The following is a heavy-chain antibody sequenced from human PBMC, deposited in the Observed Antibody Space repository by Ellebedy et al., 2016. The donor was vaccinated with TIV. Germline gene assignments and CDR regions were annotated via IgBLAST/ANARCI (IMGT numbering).Heavy chain of an antibody. CDR1: GYTFTSYD. V-gene: IGHV1-8*01. CDR2: VNPNSGYT. J-gene: IGHJ6*03. D-gene: IGHD5-18*01. CDR3: GTPMVGDFSYYYMDV. Sequence: ASVKVSXKAFGYTFTSYDIHWVRQAPGQGLEWMGWVNPNSGYTGYAQMFQGRVTMTRNTSIDTAYMELRSLRSDDTAVYYCGTPMVGDFSYYYMDVWGKGTTVTVSS.